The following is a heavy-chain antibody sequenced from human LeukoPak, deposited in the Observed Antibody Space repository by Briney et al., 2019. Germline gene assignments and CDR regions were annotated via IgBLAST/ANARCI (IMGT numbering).Heavy chain of an antibody. J-gene: IGHJ6*02. CDR1: GFTFSSYW. CDR3: AKYDFWSGYSLV. D-gene: IGHD3-3*01. CDR2: ISGSGGST. Sequence: GGSLRLSCAASGFTFSSYWMSWVRQAPGKGLEWVSAISGSGGSTYYADSVKGRFTISRDNSKNTLYLQMNSLRAEDTAVYYCAKYDFWSGYSLVWGQGTTVTVSS. V-gene: IGHV3-23*01.